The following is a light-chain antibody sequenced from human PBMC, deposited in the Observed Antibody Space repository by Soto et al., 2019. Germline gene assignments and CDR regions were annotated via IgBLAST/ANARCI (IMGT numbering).Light chain of an antibody. CDR1: SSDVGGYNY. J-gene: IGLJ1*01. CDR3: CSYAGSYTLV. V-gene: IGLV2-11*01. CDR2: DVN. Sequence: QSVLTQPRSVSGSPGQSVTISCTGTSSDVGGYNYVSWYQQHPGKAPKLMIYDVNKRPSGVPDRFSGSKSGNTASLTISGLQAEGEADYYCCSYAGSYTLVFGTGTKVTVL.